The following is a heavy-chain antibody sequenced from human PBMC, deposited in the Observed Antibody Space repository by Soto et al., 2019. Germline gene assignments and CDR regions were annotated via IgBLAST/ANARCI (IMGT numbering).Heavy chain of an antibody. Sequence: QVHLVPSGAEVKKPGASVKVSCRSSGYTFTSNDIHWVRQDPGQSLEWMGWVNDGNGYTKYLQNFQGRVTISSDTSASTPYMELNSLRVEDTAVYYCPRGAHTYGYVFDYWGQGTLVTVSS. CDR1: GYTFTSND. D-gene: IGHD5-12*01. CDR2: VNDGNGYT. V-gene: IGHV1-3*01. J-gene: IGHJ4*02. CDR3: PRGAHTYGYVFDY.